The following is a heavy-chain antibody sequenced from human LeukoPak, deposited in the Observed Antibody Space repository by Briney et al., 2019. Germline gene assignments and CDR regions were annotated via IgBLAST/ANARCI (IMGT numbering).Heavy chain of an antibody. CDR2: ISYDGSNK. CDR1: GFTFSSYG. V-gene: IGHV3-30*18. CDR3: AKGAFYGLNAFDI. J-gene: IGHJ3*02. Sequence: GGSLRLSCAASGFTFSSYGMHWVRQAPGKGLEWVAVISYDGSNKYYADSVKSRFTISRDNSKNTLYLQMNSLRAEDTAVYYCAKGAFYGLNAFDIWGQGTMVTVSS. D-gene: IGHD2/OR15-2a*01.